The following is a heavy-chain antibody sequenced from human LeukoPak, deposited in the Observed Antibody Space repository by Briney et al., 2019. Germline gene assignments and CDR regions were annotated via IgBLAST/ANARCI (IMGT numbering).Heavy chain of an antibody. CDR2: ISSSSSYI. J-gene: IGHJ5*02. V-gene: IGHV3-21*01. D-gene: IGHD3-10*01. Sequence: GGSLRLSCAASGFTVSGDYMSWVRQAPGKRLEWVSVISSSSSYIYYADSLKGRFTISRDNAKNSLYLQMNSLRVEDTAVYYCARGSGPRGWFDPWGQGTLVTVSS. CDR3: ARGSGPRGWFDP. CDR1: GFTVSGDY.